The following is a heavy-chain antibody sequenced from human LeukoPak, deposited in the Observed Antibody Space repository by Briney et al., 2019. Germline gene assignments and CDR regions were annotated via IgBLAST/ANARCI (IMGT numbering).Heavy chain of an antibody. CDR3: ARVGVPAAIEDEWFDP. CDR1: GFTFSSYA. D-gene: IGHD2-2*02. J-gene: IGHJ5*02. CDR2: ISYDGSNK. V-gene: IGHV3-30-3*01. Sequence: GGSLRLSCAASGFTFSSYAMRWVRQAPGKGLEWVAVISYDGSNKYYADSVKGRFTISRDNSKNTLYLQLNSLRAEDTAVYYCARVGVPAAIEDEWFDPWGQGTLVTVSS.